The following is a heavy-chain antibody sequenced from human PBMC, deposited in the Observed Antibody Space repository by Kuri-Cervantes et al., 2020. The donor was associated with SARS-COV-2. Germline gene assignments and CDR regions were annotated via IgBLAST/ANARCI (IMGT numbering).Heavy chain of an antibody. V-gene: IGHV4-59*11. CDR1: GGSISSHY. CDR2: IYYSGST. J-gene: IGHJ5*02. D-gene: IGHD4/OR15-4a*01. Sequence: GSLRLSCTVSGGSISSHYWSWIRQPPGKGLEWIGYIYYSGSTNYNPSLKSRVTISVDTSKNQFSLKLSSVTAADTAVYYCARDPNANHNNWFDPWGQGTLVTAPQ. CDR3: ARDPNANHNNWFDP.